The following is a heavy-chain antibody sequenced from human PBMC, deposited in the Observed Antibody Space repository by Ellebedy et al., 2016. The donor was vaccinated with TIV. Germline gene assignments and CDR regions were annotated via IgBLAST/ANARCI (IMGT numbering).Heavy chain of an antibody. CDR2: INHSGST. Sequence: SETLSLXXTVSGGSISGYYWSWIRQPPGKGLEWIGEINHSGSTNYNPSLKSRVTISVDTSKNQFSLKLSSVTAADTAIYYCARDVSSCRSTSCSSHFDYWGQGTLVTVSS. CDR1: GGSISGYY. J-gene: IGHJ4*02. CDR3: ARDVSSCRSTSCSSHFDY. V-gene: IGHV4-34*01. D-gene: IGHD2-2*01.